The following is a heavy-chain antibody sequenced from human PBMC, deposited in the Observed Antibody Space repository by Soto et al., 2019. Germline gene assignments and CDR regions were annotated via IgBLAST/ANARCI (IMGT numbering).Heavy chain of an antibody. CDR3: ARVALRGRFFDY. D-gene: IGHD2-15*01. CDR1: GFTFNNKW. J-gene: IGHJ4*02. V-gene: IGHV3-74*01. Sequence: GASLLLYRPVSGFTFNNKWMGGGRQAPGKWLVWLSRIDGAAATTNYEDSVKGRFTISRDNAKNSLYLQMNSLRAEDTAVYYCARVALRGRFFDYWGQGPLVTVSS. CDR2: IDGAAATT.